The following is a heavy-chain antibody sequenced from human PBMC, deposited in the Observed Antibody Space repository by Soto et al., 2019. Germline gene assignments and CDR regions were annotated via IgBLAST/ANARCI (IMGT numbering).Heavy chain of an antibody. CDR1: GYTFTSYD. D-gene: IGHD6-6*01. CDR3: ARRATIAARPFNP. Sequence: GASVKVSCKASGYTFTSYDINWVRQATGQGLEWMRWMNTNSGNTGYAQKFQGRVTLTRNTSISTAYMELSSLRSEDTAVYYCARRATIAARPFNPWGQGTLVTVSS. CDR2: MNTNSGNT. V-gene: IGHV1-8*01. J-gene: IGHJ5*02.